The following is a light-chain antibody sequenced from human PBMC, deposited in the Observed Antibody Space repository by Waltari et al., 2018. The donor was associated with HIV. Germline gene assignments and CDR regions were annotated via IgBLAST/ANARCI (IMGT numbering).Light chain of an antibody. CDR2: DVT. CDR3: CSYAGRYNFV. CDR1: TNDVGIYNY. Sequence: QSALTQPRSLSGSPGQSVTISCTGTTNDVGIYNYVSWYQQHPGKAPPLLIFDVTHRPPGVPLRFSGSKAANAASLTISGLQVEDEGDYYCCSYAGRYNFVFGGGTKLTVL. V-gene: IGLV2-11*01. J-gene: IGLJ2*01.